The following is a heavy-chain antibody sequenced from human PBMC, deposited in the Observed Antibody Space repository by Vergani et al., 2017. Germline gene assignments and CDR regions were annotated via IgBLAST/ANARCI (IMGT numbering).Heavy chain of an antibody. V-gene: IGHV3-21*06. CDR2: IGSSGPYI. D-gene: IGHD2-8*01. CDR3: ARDCTSGGCPDNYGMDV. CDR1: GFTFSDFS. J-gene: IGHJ6*02. Sequence: VPLVESGGGLVKPGGSLRLSCAASGFTFSDFSMSWVRQAPGKGVEWVAFIGSSGPYINYADSVKGRFIISRDNTNNSLFLQLRSLRAEDAAVYYCARDCTSGGCPDNYGMDVWGQGATVTVSS.